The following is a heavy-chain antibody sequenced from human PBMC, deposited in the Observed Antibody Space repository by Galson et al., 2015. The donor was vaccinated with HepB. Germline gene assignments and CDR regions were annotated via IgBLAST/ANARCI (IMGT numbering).Heavy chain of an antibody. Sequence: TLSLTCTVSGGSISSGSYYWSWIRQPAGKGLEWIGRIYTSGSTNYNPSLKSRVTMSVDTSKNQFSLKLSSVTAADTAVYYCASAYCSSTSCYYYYMDVWGKGTTVTVSS. CDR3: ASAYCSSTSCYYYYMDV. CDR2: IYTSGST. V-gene: IGHV4-61*02. CDR1: GGSISSGSYY. D-gene: IGHD2-2*01. J-gene: IGHJ6*03.